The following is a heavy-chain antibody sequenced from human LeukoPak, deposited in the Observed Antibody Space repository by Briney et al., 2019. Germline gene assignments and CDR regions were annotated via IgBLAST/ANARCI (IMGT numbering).Heavy chain of an antibody. CDR3: AGAVRSYYDY. CDR2: LRSSSDSI. V-gene: IGHV3-48*01. CDR1: GFPFSSYG. Sequence: GGSLRLSRAASGFPFSSYGKNCAPAARGRRLEYGSYLRSSSDSIHYADSVKSRYTSSRDNAENSPYLEMNSVSGEDTAVYYGAGAVRSYYDYWGQGTLVTVSS. J-gene: IGHJ4*02.